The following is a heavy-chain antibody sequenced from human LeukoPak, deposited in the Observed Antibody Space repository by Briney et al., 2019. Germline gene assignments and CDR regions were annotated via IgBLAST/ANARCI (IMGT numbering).Heavy chain of an antibody. V-gene: IGHV1-8*01. CDR2: MNPNSGNT. CDR1: GYTFTSYD. Sequence: ASVKVSCKDSGYTFTSYDINWVRQATGQGLEWMGWMNPNSGNTGYAQKFQGRVTMTRNTSISTAYMELSSLRSEDTAVYYCATRVSGRYVTLNWNEEDFWGQGTLVTVSS. CDR3: ATRVSGRYVTLNWNEEDF. J-gene: IGHJ4*02. D-gene: IGHD1-1*01.